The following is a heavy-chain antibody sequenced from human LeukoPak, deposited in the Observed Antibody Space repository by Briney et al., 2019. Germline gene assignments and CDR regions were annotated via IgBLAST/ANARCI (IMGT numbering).Heavy chain of an antibody. CDR2: IGIDSGNT. CDR1: GFTFSDYS. CDR3: ARDYKYAFDN. D-gene: IGHD5-24*01. J-gene: IGHJ4*02. V-gene: IGHV3-48*01. Sequence: GGSLRLSCAASGFTFSDYSMNWVRQAPGRGLEWISYIGIDSGNTNYADSVKGRFTISGDKAKNSLYLQMNSLRVEDTAVYYCARDYKYAFDNWGQGTLVTVSS.